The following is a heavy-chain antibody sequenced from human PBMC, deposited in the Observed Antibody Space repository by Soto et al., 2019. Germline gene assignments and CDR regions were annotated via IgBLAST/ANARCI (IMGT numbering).Heavy chain of an antibody. V-gene: IGHV4-38-2*01. J-gene: IGHJ4*02. D-gene: IGHD2-21*02. CDR3: ASRGNSGYFEY. CDR1: GYSISSGYY. CDR2: IYHSGST. Sequence: SETLSLTCAVSGYSISSGYYWGWIRQPPGKGLEWIGSIYHSGSTYYNPSLKSRVTISVDTSKNQFSLKLSSVTAAATAVFYCASRGNSGYFEYWGQGTLVTVSS.